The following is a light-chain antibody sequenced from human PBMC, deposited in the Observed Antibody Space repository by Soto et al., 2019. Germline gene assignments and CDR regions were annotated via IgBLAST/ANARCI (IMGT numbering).Light chain of an antibody. CDR2: AAS. V-gene: IGKV1-39*01. Sequence: DIQMTQSPSSLSASVGDRVTITCRASQSISSYLDWYQQKPGKAPKVLIYAASGLQSGVPSRFSGSGSGTDFTLTISSLQPEDSATYYCRQSHTTPVTFGPGTKVEIK. CDR1: QSISSY. CDR3: RQSHTTPVT. J-gene: IGKJ1*01.